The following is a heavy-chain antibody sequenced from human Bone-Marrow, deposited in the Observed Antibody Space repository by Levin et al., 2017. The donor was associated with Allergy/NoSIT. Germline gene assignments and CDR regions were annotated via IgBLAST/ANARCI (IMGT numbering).Heavy chain of an antibody. CDR2: ISGSGDST. V-gene: IGHV3-23*01. D-gene: IGHD3-22*01. Sequence: GALRLSCAASGFPFSSYAMSWVRQAPGKGLEWISAISGSGDSTYYADSVKGRFTISRDNSKNTLYLQMNSLRAEDTAVYYCAKDALRDYSDSSGYYHYWGQGTLVTVSS. CDR1: GFPFSSYA. CDR3: AKDALRDYSDSSGYYHY. J-gene: IGHJ4*02.